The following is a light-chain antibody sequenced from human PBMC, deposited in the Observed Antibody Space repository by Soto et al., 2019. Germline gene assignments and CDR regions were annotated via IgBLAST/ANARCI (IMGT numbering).Light chain of an antibody. CDR1: SSDVGGYNY. V-gene: IGLV2-11*01. Sequence: QSVLTQPRSVSGCPGQSVTISCTGTSSDVGGYNYVSWYQQHPGKAPKLMIYDVSKRPSGVPDRFSGSKSGNTASLTISGLQAEDEADYYCCSYAGSYTSRVFGGGTKLTVL. J-gene: IGLJ2*01. CDR2: DVS. CDR3: CSYAGSYTSRV.